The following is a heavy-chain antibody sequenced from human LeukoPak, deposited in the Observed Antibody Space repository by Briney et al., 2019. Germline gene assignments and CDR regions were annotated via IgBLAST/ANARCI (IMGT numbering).Heavy chain of an antibody. V-gene: IGHV3-20*04. CDR1: GFTFDDYD. CDR3: ARDNAKWMELRRGPFDY. J-gene: IGHJ4*02. Sequence: GGSLRLSCAASGFTFDDYDMSWVRQAPGKGLEWVSGINWNGGSTGYADSVKGRFTISRDNAKNSLYLQMNSLRAEDTALYYCARDNAKWMELRRGPFDYWGQGTLVTVSS. CDR2: INWNGGST. D-gene: IGHD1-7*01.